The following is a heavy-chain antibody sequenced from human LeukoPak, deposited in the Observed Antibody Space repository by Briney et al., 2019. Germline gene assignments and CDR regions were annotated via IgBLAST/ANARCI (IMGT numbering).Heavy chain of an antibody. CDR2: ISGSGGST. J-gene: IGHJ4*02. CDR3: AKDRLVVLDFDY. Sequence: GGSLRLSFAASGFTFISYAMSWVRQAPGKGLEWVSAISGSGGSTYYADSVKGRFTISRDNSKNTLYLQMNSLRAEDTAVYYCAKDRLVVLDFDYWGQGTLVTVSS. D-gene: IGHD3-22*01. V-gene: IGHV3-23*01. CDR1: GFTFISYA.